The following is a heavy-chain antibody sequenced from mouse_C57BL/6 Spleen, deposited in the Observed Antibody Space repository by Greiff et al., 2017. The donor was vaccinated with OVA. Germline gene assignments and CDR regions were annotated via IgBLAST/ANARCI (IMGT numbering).Heavy chain of an antibody. J-gene: IGHJ3*01. CDR3: ARWSNWGFAY. D-gene: IGHD4-1*01. V-gene: IGHV1-18*01. CDR1: GYTFTDYN. CDR2: INPNNGGT. Sequence: VQLQQSGPELVKPGASVKIPCKASGYTFTDYNMDWVQQSHGKSLEWIGDINPNNGGTIYNQKFKGKATLTVDKSSSTAYMELRSLTSEDTAVYYCARWSNWGFAYWGQGTLVTVSA.